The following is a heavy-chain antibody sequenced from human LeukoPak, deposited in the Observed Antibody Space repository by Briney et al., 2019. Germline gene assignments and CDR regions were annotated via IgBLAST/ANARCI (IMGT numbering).Heavy chain of an antibody. CDR2: INHSGST. V-gene: IGHV4-34*01. CDR1: GGSFSGYY. Sequence: SETLSLTCAVYGGSFSGYYWSWIRQPPGKGLEWIGEINHSGSTNYNPSLKSRVTISVDTSKNQFSLKLSSVTAADTAVYYCALSNADWFDPWGQGTLVTVSS. CDR3: ALSNADWFDP. D-gene: IGHD2-2*01. J-gene: IGHJ5*02.